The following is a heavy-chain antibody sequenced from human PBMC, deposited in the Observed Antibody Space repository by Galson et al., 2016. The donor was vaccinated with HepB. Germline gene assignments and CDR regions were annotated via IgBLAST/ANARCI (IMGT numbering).Heavy chain of an antibody. CDR1: GFTFSSQA. D-gene: IGHD3-16*01. CDR3: AKMITLSYYYSFGMDV. Sequence: SLRLSCAASGFTFSSQAMSWVRQAPGKGLERVSTISHSGGSTYYADSVKGRFTISRDNSKKTLLLQMRGLRAEDTAVYYCAKMITLSYYYSFGMDVWGHGTTVTVSS. CDR2: ISHSGGST. V-gene: IGHV3-23*01. J-gene: IGHJ6*02.